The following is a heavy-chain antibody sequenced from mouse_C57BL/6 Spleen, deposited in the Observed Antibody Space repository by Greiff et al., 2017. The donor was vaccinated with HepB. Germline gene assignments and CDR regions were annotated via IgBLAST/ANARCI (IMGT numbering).Heavy chain of an antibody. D-gene: IGHD1-1*01. CDR2: LYPGDGDA. CDR1: GYAFSSSW. CDR3: APITTVVAPYCEY. V-gene: IGHV1-82*01. Sequence: VQLQQSGPELVKPGASVKISCKASGYAFSSSWMNWVKQRPGKGLEWIGRLYPGDGDANYNGKFKGKATLTADKSSSTAYMQLSSLTSDDSAVYFCAPITTVVAPYCEYWGQGTTLTVSS. J-gene: IGHJ2*01.